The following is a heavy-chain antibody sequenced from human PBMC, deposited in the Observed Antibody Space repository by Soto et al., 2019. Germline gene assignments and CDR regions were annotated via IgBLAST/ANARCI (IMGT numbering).Heavy chain of an antibody. CDR3: AHRLGGYYDFWSDPYWYFDL. J-gene: IGHJ2*01. D-gene: IGHD3-3*01. Sequence: GLDLEWLALIYWNDDKRYSPSLKSRLTITKDTSKNQVVLTMTNMDPVDTATYYCAHRLGGYYDFWSDPYWYFDLWGRGTLVTVSS. CDR2: IYWNDDK. V-gene: IGHV2-5*01.